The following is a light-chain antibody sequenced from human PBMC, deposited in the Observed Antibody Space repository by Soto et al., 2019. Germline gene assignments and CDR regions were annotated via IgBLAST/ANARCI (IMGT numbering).Light chain of an antibody. CDR1: QSISSW. J-gene: IGKJ1*01. Sequence: DIQMTQSPSTLSASVGDRFTMTCRSSQSISSWLAWYQQKPGKAPKLLIYKASSLESGVPSRFSGSGSGTEFTLTISSLQPDDFATYYCQQYETFSGTFGPGTKVDIK. CDR3: QQYETFSGT. V-gene: IGKV1-5*03. CDR2: KAS.